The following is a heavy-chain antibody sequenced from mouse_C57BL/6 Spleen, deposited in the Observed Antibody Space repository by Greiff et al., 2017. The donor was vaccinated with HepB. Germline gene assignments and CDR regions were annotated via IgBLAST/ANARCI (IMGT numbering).Heavy chain of an antibody. V-gene: IGHV1-64*01. CDR1: GYTFTSYW. CDR2: IHPNSGST. CDR3: ARYGNYYAMDY. Sequence: VKLQQPGAELVKPGASVKLSCKASGYTFTSYWMHWVKQRPGQGLEWIGMIHPNSGSTNYNEKFKSKATLTVDKSSSTAYMQLSSLTSEDSAVYYCARYGNYYAMDYWGQGTSVTVSS. J-gene: IGHJ4*01. D-gene: IGHD2-1*01.